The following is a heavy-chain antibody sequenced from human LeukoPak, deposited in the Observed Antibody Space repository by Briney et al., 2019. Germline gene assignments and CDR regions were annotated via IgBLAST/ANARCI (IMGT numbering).Heavy chain of an antibody. CDR3: ARDRYRGGVGTGTLDY. CDR2: INHSGST. Sequence: SETLSLTCAVYGGSFSGYYWSWIRQPPGKGLEWIGEINHSGSTNYNPSLKSRVTISVDTSKNQFSLKLSSVTAADTAVYYCARDRYRGGVGTGTLDYWGQGTLVTVSS. V-gene: IGHV4-34*01. CDR1: GGSFSGYY. D-gene: IGHD2-8*02. J-gene: IGHJ4*02.